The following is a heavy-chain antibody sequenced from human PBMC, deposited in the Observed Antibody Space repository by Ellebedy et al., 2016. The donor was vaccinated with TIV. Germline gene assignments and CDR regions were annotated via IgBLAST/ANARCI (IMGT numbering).Heavy chain of an antibody. CDR1: GFTFSNAW. Sequence: GESLKISCAASGFTFSNAWMSWVRQAPGKGLEWVGRIKSKTDGGTTDYAAPVKGRFTISRDDSKTTLYLQMNSLKTEDTAVYYCTTESPVSDAFDIWGQGTMVTVSS. CDR2: IKSKTDGGTT. CDR3: TTESPVSDAFDI. J-gene: IGHJ3*02. D-gene: IGHD2-8*01. V-gene: IGHV3-15*01.